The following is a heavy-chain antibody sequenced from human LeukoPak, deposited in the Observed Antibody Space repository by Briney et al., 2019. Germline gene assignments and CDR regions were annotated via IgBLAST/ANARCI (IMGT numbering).Heavy chain of an antibody. J-gene: IGHJ4*02. V-gene: IGHV3-48*01. Sequence: GGSLRLSCAASAFTFSDYSMNWVREAPGKGLEWISYICGRSSTIYYADSVRGRFTISRDNAKNSMYLQMNSLRAEDTAVYYCARDRLTSGSYFFDYWGQGTLVTVSS. CDR1: AFTFSDYS. CDR3: ARDRLTSGSYFFDY. CDR2: ICGRSSTI. D-gene: IGHD1-26*01.